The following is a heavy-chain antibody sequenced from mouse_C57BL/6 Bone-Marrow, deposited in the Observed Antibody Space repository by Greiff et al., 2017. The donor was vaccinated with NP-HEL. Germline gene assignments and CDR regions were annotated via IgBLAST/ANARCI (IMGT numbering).Heavy chain of an antibody. V-gene: IGHV1-15*01. CDR1: GYTFTDYE. D-gene: IGHD1-1*01. Sequence: VQLQESGAELVRPGASVTLSCKASGYTFTDYEMHWVKQTPVHGLEWIGAIDPETGGTAYNQKFKGKAILTADKSSSTAYMELRSLTSEDSAVYYGTGYYGSSFHFDYWGQGTTLTVSS. CDR3: TGYYGSSFHFDY. J-gene: IGHJ2*01. CDR2: IDPETGGT.